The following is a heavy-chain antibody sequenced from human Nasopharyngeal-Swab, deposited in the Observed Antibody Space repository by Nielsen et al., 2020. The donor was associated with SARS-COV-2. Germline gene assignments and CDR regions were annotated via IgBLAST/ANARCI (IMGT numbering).Heavy chain of an antibody. V-gene: IGHV3-11*01. Sequence: RQAPGKGLEWVSYISSSGSTIYYADSVKGRFAISRDNAKNSLYLQMNSLRAEDTAVYYCARAGNFWSGYYRSYYYGMDVWGQGTTVTVSS. CDR2: ISSSGSTI. D-gene: IGHD3-3*01. J-gene: IGHJ6*02. CDR3: ARAGNFWSGYYRSYYYGMDV.